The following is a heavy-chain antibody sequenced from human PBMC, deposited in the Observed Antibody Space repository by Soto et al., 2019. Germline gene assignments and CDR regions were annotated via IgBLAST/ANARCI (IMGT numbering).Heavy chain of an antibody. V-gene: IGHV5-51*01. Sequence: GESLKISCKGSGYSFTSYWIGWVRQMPGKGLEWMGIIYPGDSDTRYSPSFQGQVTISADKSISTAYLQWSSLKASDTAMYYCARRVRYLGGAVAARGDAFDIWGQGTMVTVSS. CDR3: ARRVRYLGGAVAARGDAFDI. D-gene: IGHD6-19*01. J-gene: IGHJ3*02. CDR2: IYPGDSDT. CDR1: GYSFTSYW.